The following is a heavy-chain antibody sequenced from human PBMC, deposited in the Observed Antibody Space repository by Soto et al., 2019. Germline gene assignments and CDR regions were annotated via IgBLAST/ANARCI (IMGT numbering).Heavy chain of an antibody. CDR1: GDSISNYY. CDR2: IYYSGST. Sequence: QVQLQESGPGLVKPSETLSLTCTVSGDSISNYYWSWIRQPPGKGLEWIRYIYYSGSTNYNPSLMTRVTISVDTSKNQFSLKLSSVTAADTAVYYCARHLWVGSSWYLGAFDIWGQGTMVTVSS. J-gene: IGHJ3*02. CDR3: ARHLWVGSSWYLGAFDI. D-gene: IGHD6-13*01. V-gene: IGHV4-59*08.